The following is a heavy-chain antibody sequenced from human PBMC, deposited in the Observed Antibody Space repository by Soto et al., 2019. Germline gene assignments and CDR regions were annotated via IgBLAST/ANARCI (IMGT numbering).Heavy chain of an antibody. Sequence: QVQLVQSGAEVKKPGASVKVSCKASGYTFTSYYMHWVRQAPGQGLEWMGIINPSGGSTSYAQKFQGGVTMTRDTSTSTGYMELSSLRSEDTAVYYCARVLVGAFTGDYWGQGTLVTVSS. CDR3: ARVLVGAFTGDY. CDR2: INPSGGST. J-gene: IGHJ4*02. V-gene: IGHV1-46*01. D-gene: IGHD1-26*01. CDR1: GYTFTSYY.